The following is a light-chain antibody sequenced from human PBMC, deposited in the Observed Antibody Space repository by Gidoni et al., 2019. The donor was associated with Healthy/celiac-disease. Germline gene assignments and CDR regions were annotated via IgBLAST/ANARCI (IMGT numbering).Light chain of an antibody. CDR1: QSGSSSY. J-gene: IGKJ4*01. CDR2: DAS. Sequence: EIVLTQSPATLSLSPGERATLSCGASQSGSSSYLAWYQQKPGLAPRLLIYDASSRATGIPDRFSGSGSGTDFTLTISRLEPEDFAVYYCQQYGSSPSTFGGGTKVEIK. CDR3: QQYGSSPST. V-gene: IGKV3D-20*01.